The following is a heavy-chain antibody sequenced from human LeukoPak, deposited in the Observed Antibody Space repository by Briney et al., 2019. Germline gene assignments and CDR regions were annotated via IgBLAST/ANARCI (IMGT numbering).Heavy chain of an antibody. CDR3: AKALPGNYYGMDV. Sequence: GGSLRLSCAASGFTFSSYSMNWVRQAPGKGLEWVSSISSSSSYIYYADSVKGRFTISRDNSKNTLYLQMNSLRAEDTAVYYCAKALPGNYYGMDVWGQGTTVTVSS. CDR2: ISSSSSYI. V-gene: IGHV3-21*04. CDR1: GFTFSSYS. J-gene: IGHJ6*02.